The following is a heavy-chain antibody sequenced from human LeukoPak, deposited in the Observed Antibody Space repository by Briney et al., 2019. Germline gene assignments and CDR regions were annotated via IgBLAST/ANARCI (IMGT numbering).Heavy chain of an antibody. V-gene: IGHV3-7*01. D-gene: IGHD7-27*01. CDR1: RFTFSSFW. Sequence: HSGGSLRLSCAPSRFTFSSFWMTWVRQAPGKGLEWVANINEDGSEKYYVDSVKGRFTISRDNAKNSLYLQMNSLRAEDTALYYCARGGPTGALDDWGQGTLLTVSS. CDR2: INEDGSEK. CDR3: ARGGPTGALDD. J-gene: IGHJ4*02.